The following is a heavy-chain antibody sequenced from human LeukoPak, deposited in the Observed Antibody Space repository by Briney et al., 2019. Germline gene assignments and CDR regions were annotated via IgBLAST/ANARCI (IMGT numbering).Heavy chain of an antibody. D-gene: IGHD6-13*01. CDR1: GYTFSGSY. CDR3: ARDSPYSSIRAMGYYMDV. V-gene: IGHV1-18*04. CDR2: ISAYNGNT. J-gene: IGHJ6*03. Sequence: ASVKVSCKASGYTFSGSYIHWVRQAPGQGLEWMGWISAYNGNTNYAQKLQGRVTMTTDTSTSTAYMELRSLRSDDTAVYYCARDSPYSSIRAMGYYMDVWGKGTTVTISS.